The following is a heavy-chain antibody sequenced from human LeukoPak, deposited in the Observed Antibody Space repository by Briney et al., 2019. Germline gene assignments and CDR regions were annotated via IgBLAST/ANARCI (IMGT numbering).Heavy chain of an antibody. D-gene: IGHD3-3*01. Sequence: GGSLRLSCAASGFTFSSYSMNWVRQAPGKGLEGVSYISSSSSTIYYADSVKGRFTISRDNAKSSLYLQMNSLRDEDTAVYYCARDNYDFWSGYYTVWGQGTLVTVSS. CDR3: ARDNYDFWSGYYTV. CDR1: GFTFSSYS. J-gene: IGHJ4*02. V-gene: IGHV3-48*02. CDR2: ISSSSSTI.